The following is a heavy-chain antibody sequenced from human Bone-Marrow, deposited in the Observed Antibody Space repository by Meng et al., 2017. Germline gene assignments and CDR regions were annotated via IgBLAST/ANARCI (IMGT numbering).Heavy chain of an antibody. J-gene: IGHJ5*02. V-gene: IGHV1-46*01. CDR2: IKPSGGST. Sequence: GPGLHVGVVGRTAGASVKVAGKACWSSFTRNDMPWVRQAPGQGLEWMGIIKPSGGSTSYAQKFQGRVTMTRDTSTSTVYMELSSLRSEDTAVYYCARVWAVSGSTNWFNPWGQGTLVTVSS. D-gene: IGHD1-26*01. CDR3: ARVWAVSGSTNWFNP. CDR1: WSSFTRND.